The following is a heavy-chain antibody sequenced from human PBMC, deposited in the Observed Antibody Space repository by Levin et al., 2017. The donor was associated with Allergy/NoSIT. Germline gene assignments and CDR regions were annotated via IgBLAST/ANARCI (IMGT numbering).Heavy chain of an antibody. CDR1: GYTFTGYY. J-gene: IGHJ2*01. CDR2: INPNSGGT. Sequence: GASVKVSCKASGYTFTGYYMHWVRQAPGQGLEWMGWINPNSGGTNYAQKFQGRVTMTRDTSISTAYMELSRLRSDDTAVYYCAREITLGIAAAHFDLWGRGTLVTVSS. D-gene: IGHD6-13*01. CDR3: AREITLGIAAAHFDL. V-gene: IGHV1-2*02.